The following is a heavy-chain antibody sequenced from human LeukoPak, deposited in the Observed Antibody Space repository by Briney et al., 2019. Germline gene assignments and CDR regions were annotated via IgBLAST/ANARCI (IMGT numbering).Heavy chain of an antibody. CDR1: GFTFSSYA. J-gene: IGHJ4*02. CDR2: ISGSGGPT. D-gene: IGHD6-19*01. CDR3: AKTTTGYSSGRYPGWPADY. V-gene: IGHV3-23*01. Sequence: GGSLRLSCAASGFTFSSYATYWVRQAPGKGLEWVSGISGSGGPTYFADSVKGRFTISRDNSKNTVYLQMDSLRAEDTAIYYCAKTTTGYSSGRYPGWPADYWGQGTLVTVSS.